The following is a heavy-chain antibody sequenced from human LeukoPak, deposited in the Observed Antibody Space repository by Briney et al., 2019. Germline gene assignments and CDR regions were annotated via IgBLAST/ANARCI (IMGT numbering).Heavy chain of an antibody. CDR1: GFTFSSYD. D-gene: IGHD1-20*01. Sequence: GGSLRLSCAASGFTFSSYDMHWVRQATEKGLEWVSAIGTAGDPYYPGSVKGRFTISRENAKNSLYLQMNSLRAGDTAVYYCARGVRGITGTTGAFDIWGQGTMVTVSS. J-gene: IGHJ3*02. CDR2: IGTAGDP. CDR3: ARGVRGITGTTGAFDI. V-gene: IGHV3-13*05.